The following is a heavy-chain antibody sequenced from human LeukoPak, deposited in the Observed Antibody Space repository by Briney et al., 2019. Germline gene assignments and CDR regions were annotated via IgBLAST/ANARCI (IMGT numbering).Heavy chain of an antibody. CDR1: GGSLSRSNW. V-gene: IGHV4-4*02. CDR3: ARGSEASGYDYNPIDY. D-gene: IGHD5-12*01. CDR2: IYHSGST. Sequence: PSGTLSLTCAVSGGSLSRSNWWSGVRQPPGKGLEWIGEIYHSGSTNYNTSLKRRVTISVDKSKNHFSMKLSSVTAADTAVYYCARGSEASGYDYNPIDYWGQGTLVTVSS. J-gene: IGHJ4*02.